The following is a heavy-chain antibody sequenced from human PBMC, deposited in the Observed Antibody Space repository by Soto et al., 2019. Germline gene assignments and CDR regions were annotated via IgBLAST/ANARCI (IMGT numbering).Heavy chain of an antibody. CDR2: IYYSGSI. Sequence: PSETLSLTCTVSGGSISSSSYYWGWIRQPPGKGLEWIGSIYYSGSINYSGSTYYNPSLKSRVTISMDTSKNQFSLDVRSVTATDTAVYYCARRWCSDTCYYFDYWGQGVLVTVSS. V-gene: IGHV4-39*01. J-gene: IGHJ4*02. CDR1: GGSISSSSYY. CDR3: ARRWCSDTCYYFDY. D-gene: IGHD2-8*01.